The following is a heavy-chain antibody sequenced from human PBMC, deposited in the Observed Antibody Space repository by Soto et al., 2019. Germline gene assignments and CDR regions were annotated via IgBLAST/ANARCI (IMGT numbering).Heavy chain of an antibody. CDR3: ARDNRCSDWYHFDY. J-gene: IGHJ4*02. CDR2: ISGSGTYT. D-gene: IGHD6-19*01. V-gene: IGHV3-11*06. Sequence: QVQLVESGGGLVTPGGSLRLSCAASGFTLSDYYMSWVRQAPGKGLEWVSYISGSGTYTNYADSVKGRFTISRDNAKNSLFLQVNSLRAEDTAVYYCARDNRCSDWYHFDYWGQGTLVTVSS. CDR1: GFTLSDYY.